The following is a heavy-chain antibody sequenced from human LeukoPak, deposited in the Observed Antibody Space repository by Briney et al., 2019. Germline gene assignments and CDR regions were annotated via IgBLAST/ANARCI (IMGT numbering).Heavy chain of an antibody. CDR1: GFTFSSYV. Sequence: GGSLRLSCAASGFTFSSYVMSWVRQTPGKGLEWVSHISGSGGNTYYADSVKGRFTISRDKSKNTLFLQMNSLRAEDTAVYYCAKLRGSSVIRNAFDYWGQGTLVTVSS. D-gene: IGHD3-22*01. CDR3: AKLRGSSVIRNAFDY. J-gene: IGHJ4*02. CDR2: ISGSGGNT. V-gene: IGHV3-23*01.